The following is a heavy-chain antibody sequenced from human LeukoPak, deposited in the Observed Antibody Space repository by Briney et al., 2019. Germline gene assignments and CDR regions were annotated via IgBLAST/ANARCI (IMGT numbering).Heavy chain of an antibody. Sequence: GGSLRLSCAASGFTFSSYWMSWVRQAPGKGLEWVANIKQDGSEKYYVDSVKGRFTISRDNAKNSLYLQMNSLRAEDTAVYYCTGGLYTVTAYDYWGQGTLVTVSS. CDR1: GFTFSSYW. V-gene: IGHV3-7*01. J-gene: IGHJ4*02. D-gene: IGHD4-11*01. CDR2: IKQDGSEK. CDR3: TGGLYTVTAYDY.